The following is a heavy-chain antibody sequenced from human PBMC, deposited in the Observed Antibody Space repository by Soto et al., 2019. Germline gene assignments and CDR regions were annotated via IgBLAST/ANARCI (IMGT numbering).Heavy chain of an antibody. Sequence: EVQLVESGGGLVQPGGSLRLSGAASGLPFNSYWMKWVRQAPGKGLEWVSRIDGDENSTTNYADSVKGRFTISRDNVKNTLYLQMNSLRAEDTAVYYCVRDSHGDYWGQGTLVTVSS. CDR1: GLPFNSYW. CDR2: IDGDENSTT. V-gene: IGHV3-74*01. CDR3: VRDSHGDY. J-gene: IGHJ4*02.